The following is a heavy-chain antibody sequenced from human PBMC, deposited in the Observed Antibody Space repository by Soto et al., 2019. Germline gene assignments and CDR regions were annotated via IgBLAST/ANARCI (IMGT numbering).Heavy chain of an antibody. CDR3: ARGQRFSDWFDP. CDR2: VSYSGST. Sequence: SETLSLTCSLSGGAIGGYYWSWIRQPPGKALEWIGYVSYSGSTNYNPSLKSRVTISLDTSMNYFSLRLSSVTAADTAVYYCARGQRFSDWFDPWGQGTLVTVSS. D-gene: IGHD3-3*01. V-gene: IGHV4-59*12. CDR1: GGAIGGYY. J-gene: IGHJ5*02.